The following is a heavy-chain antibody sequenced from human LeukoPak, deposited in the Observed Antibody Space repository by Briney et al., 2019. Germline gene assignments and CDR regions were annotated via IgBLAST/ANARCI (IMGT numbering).Heavy chain of an antibody. Sequence: SETLSLTCTVSGGSISSGGYYWSWIRQHPGKGLEWIGYIYYSGSTYYNPSLKSRVTISVDTSKNQFSLRLSSVTAADTAVYYCARGVAARPGYYYYYMDVWGKGTTVTVSS. CDR2: IYYSGST. CDR3: ARGVAARPGYYYYYMDV. CDR1: GGSISSGGYY. V-gene: IGHV4-31*03. J-gene: IGHJ6*03. D-gene: IGHD6-6*01.